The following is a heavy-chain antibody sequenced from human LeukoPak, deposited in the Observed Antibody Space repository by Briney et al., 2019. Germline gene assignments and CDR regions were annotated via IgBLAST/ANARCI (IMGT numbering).Heavy chain of an antibody. V-gene: IGHV3-33*06. J-gene: IGHJ4*02. D-gene: IGHD2-15*01. CDR1: GFTFSSHG. Sequence: GGSLRLSCAASGFTFSSHGMNWVRQAPGKGLEWVAGISPDGSKKYYVDAVKGRFTISRDNSKNTLYLQMNSLRVEDTAMYYCAKSRSAVAATRESLDYWGQGTLVTVSS. CDR2: ISPDGSKK. CDR3: AKSRSAVAATRESLDY.